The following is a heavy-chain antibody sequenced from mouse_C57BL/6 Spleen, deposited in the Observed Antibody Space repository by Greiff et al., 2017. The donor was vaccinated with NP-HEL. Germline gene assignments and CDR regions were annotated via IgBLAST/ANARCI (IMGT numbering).Heavy chain of an antibody. CDR2: INPNNGGT. V-gene: IGHV1-22*01. CDR3: ARWNGYAMDY. CDR1: GYTFTDYN. J-gene: IGHJ4*01. Sequence: EVQVVESGPELVKPGASVKMSCKASGYTFTDYNMHWVKQSHGKSLEWIGYINPNNGGTSYNQKFKGKATLTVNKSSSTAYMELRSLTSEDSAVYYCARWNGYAMDYWGQGTSATVSS.